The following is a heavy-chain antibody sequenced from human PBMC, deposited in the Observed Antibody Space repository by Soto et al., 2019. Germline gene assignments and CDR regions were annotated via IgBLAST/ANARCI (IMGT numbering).Heavy chain of an antibody. D-gene: IGHD2-2*01. CDR3: TTLYCSNYFCPK. CDR1: GFTFSNFW. J-gene: IGHJ4*02. V-gene: IGHV3-74*01. CDR2: IKDDGSGT. Sequence: GGSLRLSCAASGFTFSNFWMHWVRQAPGKGLVWVSRIKDDGSGTTYADSVKGRFTISRDNAKNTLYLQMNSLRAEDTAVYYCTTLYCSNYFCPKWGQGTLVTVSS.